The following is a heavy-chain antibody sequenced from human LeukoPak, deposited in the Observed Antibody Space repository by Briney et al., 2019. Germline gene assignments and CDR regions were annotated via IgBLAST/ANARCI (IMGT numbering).Heavy chain of an antibody. CDR3: ARERLGYCSGGTCHGADY. CDR1: GYTFTHHG. CDR2: INGYSGKT. Sequence: ASVKVSCKASGYTFTHHGFSWVRQAPGQGLEWMGYINGYSGKTNYSQEFQDRVTMTTDTSTSTVYMELRNLKPDDTAVYYCARERLGYCSGGTCHGADYWGQGTQVTVSS. V-gene: IGHV1-18*01. D-gene: IGHD2-15*01. J-gene: IGHJ4*02.